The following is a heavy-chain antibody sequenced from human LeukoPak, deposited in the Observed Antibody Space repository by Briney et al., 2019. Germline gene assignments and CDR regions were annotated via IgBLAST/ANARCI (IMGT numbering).Heavy chain of an antibody. J-gene: IGHJ3*02. CDR3: ARSRFLEWLPDAFDI. CDR1: GSTFSSYA. D-gene: IGHD3-3*01. Sequence: HPGRSLRLSCAASGSTFSSYAMHWVRQAPGKGLEWVAVISYDGSNKYYADSVKGRFTISRDNSKNTLYLQMNSLRAEDTAVYYCARSRFLEWLPDAFDIWGQGTMVTVSS. V-gene: IGHV3-30*04. CDR2: ISYDGSNK.